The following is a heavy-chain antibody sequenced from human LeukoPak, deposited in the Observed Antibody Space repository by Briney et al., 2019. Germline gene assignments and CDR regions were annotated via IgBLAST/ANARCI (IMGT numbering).Heavy chain of an antibody. CDR3: AGDHDRTSNYDSSGYYWVDAFDI. CDR2: IISSSSYI. CDR1: GFTFSSYS. Sequence: GGPLRLSCAPSGFTFSSYSMNWVRQAPGKGLEWVSPIISSSSYIYYADSVKGRFTISRDNAKNSLYLQMNSLRAEDTAVYYCAGDHDRTSNYDSSGYYWVDAFDIWGQGTMVTVSS. J-gene: IGHJ3*02. D-gene: IGHD3-22*01. V-gene: IGHV3-21*01.